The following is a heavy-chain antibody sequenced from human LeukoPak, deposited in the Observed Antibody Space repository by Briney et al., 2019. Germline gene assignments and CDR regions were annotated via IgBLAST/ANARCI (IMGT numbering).Heavy chain of an antibody. V-gene: IGHV3-7*03. Sequence: GGSLRLSCAASGFSVSAYWMTWVRQAPGKGLEWVANIKQDGSVKNYVDSVKGRFTISRDNAKNSLSLQMNSLRAEDTAVYYCARAQYGSGSYYSRVYYYYMDVWGKGTTVTISS. CDR3: ARAQYGSGSYYSRVYYYYMDV. D-gene: IGHD3-10*01. CDR1: GFSVSAYW. J-gene: IGHJ6*03. CDR2: IKQDGSVK.